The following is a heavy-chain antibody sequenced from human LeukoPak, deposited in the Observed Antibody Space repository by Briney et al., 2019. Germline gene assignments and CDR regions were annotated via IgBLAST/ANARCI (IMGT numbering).Heavy chain of an antibody. CDR2: IYYSGST. CDR3: ASLAAPGESWFDP. J-gene: IGHJ5*02. CDR1: GGSISSYY. D-gene: IGHD6-6*01. V-gene: IGHV4-59*01. Sequence: PSETLSLTCTVSGGSISSYYWSWIRQPLGKGLEWIGYIYYSGSTNYNPSLKSRVTISVDTSKNQFSLKLSSVTAADTAVYYCASLAAPGESWFDPWGQGTLVTVSS.